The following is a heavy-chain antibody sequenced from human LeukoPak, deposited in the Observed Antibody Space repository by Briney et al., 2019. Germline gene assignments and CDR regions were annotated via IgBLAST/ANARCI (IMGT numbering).Heavy chain of an antibody. Sequence: GGSLRLSCAASGFTFSSYGIHWVRQAPGKGLEWVAAISYDGGDKYYADSVKGRFTISRDNSKNTLYLQMNSLRAEDTAVYYCAKDYGDYENHDYWGQGTLVTVSS. V-gene: IGHV3-30*18. D-gene: IGHD4-17*01. CDR1: GFTFSSYG. J-gene: IGHJ4*02. CDR2: ISYDGGDK. CDR3: AKDYGDYENHDY.